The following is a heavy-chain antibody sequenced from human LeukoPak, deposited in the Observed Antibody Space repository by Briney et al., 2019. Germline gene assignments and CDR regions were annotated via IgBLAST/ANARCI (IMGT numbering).Heavy chain of an antibody. Sequence: SETLSLTCTVSGGSISSYYWSWIRQPPGKGLEWIGYIYYSGNTNYNPSLKSRVTISVDTSKNQFSLRLTSVTAADTAVYYCARDSSGRYEFEYWGQGTLVTVSS. D-gene: IGHD6-19*01. J-gene: IGHJ4*02. CDR3: ARDSSGRYEFEY. V-gene: IGHV4-59*01. CDR1: GGSISSYY. CDR2: IYYSGNT.